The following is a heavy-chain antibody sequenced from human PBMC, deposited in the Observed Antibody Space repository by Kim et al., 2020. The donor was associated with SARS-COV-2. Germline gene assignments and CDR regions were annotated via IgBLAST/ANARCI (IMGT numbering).Heavy chain of an antibody. V-gene: IGHV3-30*18. CDR2: ISYDGSNK. D-gene: IGHD6-6*01. J-gene: IGHJ3*02. Sequence: GGSLRLSCAASGFTFSNYGMHWVRQAPGKGLEWVAVISYDGSNKYYADSLKGRFTISRDNSKNTLYLQMNSLRAEDTAVYYCAKDLGSSWAFDIWGQGTMVTVSS. CDR1: GFTFSNYG. CDR3: AKDLGSSWAFDI.